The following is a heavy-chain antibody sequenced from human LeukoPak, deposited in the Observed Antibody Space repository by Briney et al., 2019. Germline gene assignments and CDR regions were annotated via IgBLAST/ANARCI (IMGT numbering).Heavy chain of an antibody. D-gene: IGHD4-23*01. CDR2: IYYSGST. CDR1: SGSISSGDYS. CDR3: ARPDYGGNSYAFDI. J-gene: IGHJ3*02. V-gene: IGHV4-30-4*08. Sequence: PSETLSLTCTVSSGSISSGDYSWSWIRQPPGKGLEWIGYIYYSGSTYYNASLKSRVTISVDTSKNQFSLKLSSVTAADTAVYYCARPDYGGNSYAFDIWGQGTMVTVSS.